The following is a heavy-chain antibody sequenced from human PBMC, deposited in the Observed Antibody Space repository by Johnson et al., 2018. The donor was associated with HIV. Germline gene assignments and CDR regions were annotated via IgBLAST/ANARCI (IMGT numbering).Heavy chain of an antibody. CDR2: IYSGGST. V-gene: IGHV3-66*01. Sequence: VELVESGGVVVQPGGSLRLSCAASGFTFDDYGMSWVRQAPGKGLEWVSVIYSGGSTYYEDSVKGRFTISRDNSKNTLYLQMNTLRVEDTAVYYCARDRVGGTYDSFDIWGQGTMVTVSS. J-gene: IGHJ3*02. D-gene: IGHD1-26*01. CDR1: GFTFDDYG. CDR3: ARDRVGGTYDSFDI.